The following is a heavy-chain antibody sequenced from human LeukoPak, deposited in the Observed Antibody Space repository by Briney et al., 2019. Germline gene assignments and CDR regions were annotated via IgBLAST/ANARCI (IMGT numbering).Heavy chain of an antibody. CDR3: AKGTSRWGDAFDI. CDR1: GFTFSSYG. J-gene: IGHJ3*02. CDR2: IRYDGSNK. V-gene: IGHV3-30*02. Sequence: GGSLRLSCAASGFTFSSYGMHWVRQAPGKGLEWVAFIRYDGSNKYYADSVKGRFTISRDNSKNTLYLQMNSLRAEDTAVYYCAKGTSRWGDAFDIWGQGTMVTVSS. D-gene: IGHD3-16*01.